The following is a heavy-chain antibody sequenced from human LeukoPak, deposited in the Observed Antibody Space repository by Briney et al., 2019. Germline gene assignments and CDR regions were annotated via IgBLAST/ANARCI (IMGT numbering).Heavy chain of an antibody. CDR2: INSDGSST. V-gene: IGHV3-74*01. CDR1: GFTFSSYW. D-gene: IGHD6-13*01. Sequence: GGSLRLSCAASGFTFSSYWMHWVRQAPGKGLVWVSRINSDGSSTSYADSVKGRFTISRDNAKNTLYLQMNSLRAEDTAVYYCARVDSSSWYGNWFDPWGQGTLVTVSS. CDR3: ARVDSSSWYGNWFDP. J-gene: IGHJ5*02.